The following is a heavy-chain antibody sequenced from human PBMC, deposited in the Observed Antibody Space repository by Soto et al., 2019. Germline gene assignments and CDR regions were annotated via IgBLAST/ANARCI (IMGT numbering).Heavy chain of an antibody. CDR1: GFTFSSYW. V-gene: IGHV3-7*01. J-gene: IGHJ4*02. CDR3: AGGRITIFGVVIPGY. Sequence: PGGSLRLSCAASGFTFSSYWMSWVRQAPGKGLEWVANIKQDGSEKYYVDSVKGRFTISRDNAKNSLYLQMNSLRAEDTAVYYCAGGRITIFGVVIPGYWGQGTLVTVSS. CDR2: IKQDGSEK. D-gene: IGHD3-3*01.